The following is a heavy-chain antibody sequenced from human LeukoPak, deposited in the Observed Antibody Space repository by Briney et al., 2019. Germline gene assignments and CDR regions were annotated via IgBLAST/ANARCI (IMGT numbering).Heavy chain of an antibody. CDR2: IHTSGST. D-gene: IGHD1-26*01. Sequence: PSETLSLTCTVSGGSTSNYFCTWLRQSAGKGLEWIGRIHTSGSTYYNPSLKSRLTISIDTSNNQFSLKLTSLTAADTAVYYCARRHSGSSLVDYWGQGTLVTVSS. J-gene: IGHJ4*02. CDR1: GGSTSNYF. CDR3: ARRHSGSSLVDY. V-gene: IGHV4-4*07.